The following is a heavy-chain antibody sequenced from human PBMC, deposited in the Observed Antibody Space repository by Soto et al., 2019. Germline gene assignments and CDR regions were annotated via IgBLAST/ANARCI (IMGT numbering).Heavy chain of an antibody. CDR1: GFTFSDYY. V-gene: IGHV3-11*01. J-gene: IGHJ6*02. CDR3: AREPLTGTTYYYYYGMDV. D-gene: IGHD1-20*01. Sequence: QVQLVESGGGLVKPGGSLRLSCAASGFTFSDYYMSWIRQAPGKGLEWVSYISSSGSTIYYADSVKGRFTISRDNAKNSLYLQMNSQRAEDTAVYYCAREPLTGTTYYYYYGMDVWGQGTTVTVSS. CDR2: ISSSGSTI.